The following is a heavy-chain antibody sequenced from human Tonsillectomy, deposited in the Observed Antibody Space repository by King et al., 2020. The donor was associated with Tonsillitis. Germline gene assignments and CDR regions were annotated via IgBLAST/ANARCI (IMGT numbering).Heavy chain of an antibody. Sequence: QLVQSGGGLVQPGGSLRLSCAASGFTFSSYSMNWVRQAPGKGLEWVSYISGSDSTTYYADSVKGRFTISRDNAENSLYLQMNSLRAEDTAVYYCARDLSMIVVGFYFDYWGQGTLVTVSS. D-gene: IGHD3-22*01. V-gene: IGHV3-48*01. CDR1: GFTFSSYS. CDR2: ISGSDSTT. CDR3: ARDLSMIVVGFYFDY. J-gene: IGHJ4*02.